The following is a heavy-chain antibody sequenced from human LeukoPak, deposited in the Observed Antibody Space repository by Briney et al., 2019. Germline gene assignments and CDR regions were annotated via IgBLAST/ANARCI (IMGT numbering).Heavy chain of an antibody. D-gene: IGHD3-9*01. V-gene: IGHV3-23*01. CDR1: GFTFSSYA. Sequence: GGSLRLSCAASGFTFSSYAMSWVRQAPGKGLEWVSAISGSGGSTYYADSVKGRFTISRDNSKNTLYLQMNSLRAEDTAVYYCAKPVIRYSDWSAITTVMGMDVWGQGTTVTVSS. J-gene: IGHJ6*02. CDR2: ISGSGGST. CDR3: AKPVIRYSDWSAITTVMGMDV.